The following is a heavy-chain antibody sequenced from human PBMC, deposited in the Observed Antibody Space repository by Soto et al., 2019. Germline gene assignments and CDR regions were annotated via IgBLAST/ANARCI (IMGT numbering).Heavy chain of an antibody. CDR2: INPSGGST. J-gene: IGHJ6*02. CDR3: AREGNDCTNGVCSAQVFYYGMDV. Sequence: ASVKVSCKASGYTFTSYYMHWVRQAPGQGLEWMGIINPSGGSTSYAQKFQGRVTMTRDTSTSTVYMELSSLRSEDTAVYYCAREGNDCTNGVCSAQVFYYGMDVWGQGTTVTVSS. V-gene: IGHV1-46*01. CDR1: GYTFTSYY. D-gene: IGHD2-8*01.